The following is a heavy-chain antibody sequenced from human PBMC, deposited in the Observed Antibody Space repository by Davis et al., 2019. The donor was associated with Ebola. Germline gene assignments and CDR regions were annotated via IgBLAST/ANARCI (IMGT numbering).Heavy chain of an antibody. CDR3: ASRDGYNGDY. D-gene: IGHD5-24*01. CDR1: GDSISTYY. V-gene: IGHV4-59*08. Sequence: SETLSLTCTVSGDSISTYYWNWIRQPLGKGLEWIGYIFQSGSPYYNPSLKSRVTISVDTSKNQFSLKLSSVTAADTAVYYCASRDGYNGDYWGQGTLVTVSS. J-gene: IGHJ4*02. CDR2: IFQSGSP.